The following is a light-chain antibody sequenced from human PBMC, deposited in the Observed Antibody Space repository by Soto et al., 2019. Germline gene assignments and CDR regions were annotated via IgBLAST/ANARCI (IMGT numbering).Light chain of an antibody. CDR2: ATS. CDR3: QQTYSARPT. CDR1: QTIYSY. V-gene: IGKV1-39*01. J-gene: IGKJ4*01. Sequence: DIQMTQSPSSLSVSVGDRVTITCRASQTIYSYLNWFQQKPGKPPKLLIYATSGSLSGVPSRFSGSGSGADFTLNISSLQPEDFATYYCQQTYSARPTFGGGTKVEFK.